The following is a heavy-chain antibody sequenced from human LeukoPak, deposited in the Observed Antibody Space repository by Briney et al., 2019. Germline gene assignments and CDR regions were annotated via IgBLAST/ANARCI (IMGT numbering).Heavy chain of an antibody. J-gene: IGHJ6*03. Sequence: SETLSLTCTVSGGSIINYYWSWIRQPAGTGLEWVGRIYVTGSTIYNPSLQSRLSMSVDTSKNQCSLRLTSVTAADTAVYYCARLEYYDSTGYSPGYYMDVWGKGITVTVSS. CDR3: ARLEYYDSTGYSPGYYMDV. D-gene: IGHD3-22*01. CDR1: GGSIINYY. CDR2: IYVTGST. V-gene: IGHV4-4*07.